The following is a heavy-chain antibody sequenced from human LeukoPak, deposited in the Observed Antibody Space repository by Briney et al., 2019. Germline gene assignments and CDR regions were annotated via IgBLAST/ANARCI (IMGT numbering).Heavy chain of an antibody. D-gene: IGHD3-22*01. CDR2: ISGSGGST. J-gene: IGHJ4*02. Sequence: GGSLRLSCAASGFTFSNYAMSWVRQAPGKGLEWVSAISGSGGSTYYADSVKGRFTISRDNSKNTLYLQMNSLRAEDTAVYYCARVAMIVAKPYDNWGQRTLVTVSS. V-gene: IGHV3-23*01. CDR3: ARVAMIVAKPYDN. CDR1: GFTFSNYA.